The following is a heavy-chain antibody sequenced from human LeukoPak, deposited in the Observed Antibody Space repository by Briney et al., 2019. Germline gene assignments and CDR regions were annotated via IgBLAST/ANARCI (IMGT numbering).Heavy chain of an antibody. CDR2: ISFDATNK. CDR3: ARDPGGIHSY. V-gene: IGHV3-30*03. D-gene: IGHD1-26*01. J-gene: IGHJ4*02. CDR1: GFTFSSYG. Sequence: GGSLRLSCAASGFTFSSYGMHWVRQAPGKGLEWVAVISFDATNKYHADSVQGRFTISRDNSKNMVYLQMNSLRDEDTAVYYCARDPGGIHSYWGQGTLVTVSS.